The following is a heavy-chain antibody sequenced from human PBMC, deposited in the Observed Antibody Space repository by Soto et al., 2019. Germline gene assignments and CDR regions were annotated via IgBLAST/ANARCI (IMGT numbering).Heavy chain of an antibody. J-gene: IGHJ6*02. CDR1: GYTFTKYG. CDR3: ARTDCSSNSCYNYSYYGMDV. CDR2: INPGNGDT. D-gene: IGHD2-2*01. V-gene: IGHV1-3*01. Sequence: QVQLVQSGTEVKKPGASVKVSCKTSGYTFTKYGLHWVRQAPGQRLEWMGWINPGNGDTKYSQKVQGRVTITRDTSATSAYMELRSLRSEASAVFYGARTDCSSNSCYNYSYYGMDVWGQGPTVTVSS.